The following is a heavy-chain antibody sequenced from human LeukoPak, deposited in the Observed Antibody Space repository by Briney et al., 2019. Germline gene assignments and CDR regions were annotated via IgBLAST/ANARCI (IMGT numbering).Heavy chain of an antibody. D-gene: IGHD3-22*01. V-gene: IGHV1-46*01. Sequence: ASVKVSCKASGYTFPSYHMHWVRQAPGQGLEWMGIINPSGGSTSYAQKFQGRVTMTRDTSTSTVYMELSSLRSEDTAVYYCATEGGYYDSSGYLDPLDYWGQGTLVTVSS. CDR2: INPSGGST. J-gene: IGHJ4*02. CDR1: GYTFPSYH. CDR3: ATEGGYYDSSGYLDPLDY.